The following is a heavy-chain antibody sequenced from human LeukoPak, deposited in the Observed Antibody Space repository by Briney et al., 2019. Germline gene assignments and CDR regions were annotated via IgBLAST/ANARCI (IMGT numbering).Heavy chain of an antibody. CDR3: ARLRQNWDFDL. CDR2: IYHNEVT. V-gene: IGHV4-4*02. Sequence: SETLSLTCAVSGGSISSNNWWSWVRQSPGKGLKWIGEIYHNEVTNNNPSLKSRVTILVDKSKNQFSLNLRSVTAADTAVYYCARLRQNWDFDLWGRGTRVTVSS. J-gene: IGHJ2*01. CDR1: GGSISSNNW.